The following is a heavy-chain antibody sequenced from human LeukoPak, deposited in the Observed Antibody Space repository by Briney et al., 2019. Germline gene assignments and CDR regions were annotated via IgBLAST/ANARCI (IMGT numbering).Heavy chain of an antibody. CDR1: GGSVRTYY. J-gene: IGHJ3*02. D-gene: IGHD3-22*01. CDR2: VYYSGST. Sequence: SETLSLTCTVSGGSVRTYYWSWIRQPPGKGLEWIGYVYYSGSTNYKSSLKSRVTISVDTSKNQYSLKLSSVTAADTAVYYCASGYDRSGRHAFDIWGQGTMVTVSS. CDR3: ASGYDRSGRHAFDI. V-gene: IGHV4-59*02.